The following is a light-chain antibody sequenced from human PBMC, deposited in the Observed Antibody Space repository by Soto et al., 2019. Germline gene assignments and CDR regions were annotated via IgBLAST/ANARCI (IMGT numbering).Light chain of an antibody. CDR2: GAS. Sequence: EIVLTQSPGTLSLSPGKRATLSCRASQSVTSTYLAWYQQRPGQAPRLLIYGASNRVPGIPDRFSGSGSGTDFTLTISRLEPEDFAVYYCQQYNPAPWTFGRGTTVEI. J-gene: IGKJ1*01. CDR1: QSVTSTY. V-gene: IGKV3-20*01. CDR3: QQYNPAPWT.